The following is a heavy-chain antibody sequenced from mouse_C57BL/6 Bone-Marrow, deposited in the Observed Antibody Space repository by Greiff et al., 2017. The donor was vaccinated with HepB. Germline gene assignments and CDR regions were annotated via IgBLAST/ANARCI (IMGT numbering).Heavy chain of an antibody. D-gene: IGHD2-2*01. V-gene: IGHV1-5*01. Sequence: EVQLQQSGTVLARPGASVKMSCKTSGYTFTSYWMHWVKQRPGQGLEWIGAIYPGNSDTSYNQKFKGKAKLTAVTSASTAYMELSSLTNEDSAVYYCTRDGYDKDYAMDYWGQGTAVTVSS. CDR2: IYPGNSDT. CDR3: TRDGYDKDYAMDY. J-gene: IGHJ4*01. CDR1: GYTFTSYW.